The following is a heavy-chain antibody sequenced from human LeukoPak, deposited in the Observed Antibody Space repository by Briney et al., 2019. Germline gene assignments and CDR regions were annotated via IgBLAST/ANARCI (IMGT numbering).Heavy chain of an antibody. CDR2: IYSGGST. V-gene: IGHV3-53*01. Sequence: GGSLRLSCAASGFTVSSNHMSWVRQAPGKGLEWVSVIYSGGSTYNADSVRGRFTISRDNSRNTLYLQMNSLRVEDTAVYYCVRFPRRFDCAGDCYSAFDIWGQGTMVTVSS. CDR1: GFTVSSNH. D-gene: IGHD2-21*02. J-gene: IGHJ3*02. CDR3: VRFPRRFDCAGDCYSAFDI.